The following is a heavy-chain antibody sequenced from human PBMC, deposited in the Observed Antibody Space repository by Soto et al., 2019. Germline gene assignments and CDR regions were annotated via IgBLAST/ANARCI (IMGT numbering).Heavy chain of an antibody. Sequence: QVQLVQSGAEVKKPGASVKVSCKASGYTFTSYAMHWVRQAPGQRLEWMGWINAGNGNTKYSQKFQGRVTLTRGTSAGTAYMELSRLRSADTAVYYCARGLRNGLTWCDPWGQGTLVTVAS. CDR1: GYTFTSYA. CDR2: INAGNGNT. CDR3: ARGLRNGLTWCDP. V-gene: IGHV1-3*01. D-gene: IGHD3-16*01. J-gene: IGHJ5*02.